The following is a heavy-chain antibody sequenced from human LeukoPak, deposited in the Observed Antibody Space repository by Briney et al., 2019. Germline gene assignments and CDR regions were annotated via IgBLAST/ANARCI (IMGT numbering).Heavy chain of an antibody. Sequence: ASVKVSCKASGFTFTISAVQWVRQARGQLLEWIGWIVVGSGNTNYAQKFQERVTITRDMSTSTAYMELSGLRSEDTAVYYCAAFRKKIDYWGQGTLVTVSS. V-gene: IGHV1-58*01. CDR1: GFTFTISA. CDR2: IVVGSGNT. CDR3: AAFRKKIDY. J-gene: IGHJ4*02.